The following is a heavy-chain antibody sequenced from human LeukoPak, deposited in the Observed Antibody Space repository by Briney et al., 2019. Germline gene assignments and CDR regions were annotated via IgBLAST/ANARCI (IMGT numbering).Heavy chain of an antibody. Sequence: GGSLRLSRAASGFIFSSYWMSWVRQAPGKGLEWVANIKQDGSEKYYVDSVKGRFTIARDNAKNSLYLQMSSLRAEDTAIYYCARAQIGMINLSDYWGQGTPVTVSS. CDR2: IKQDGSEK. CDR3: ARAQIGMINLSDY. CDR1: GFIFSSYW. J-gene: IGHJ4*02. D-gene: IGHD3-16*01. V-gene: IGHV3-7*01.